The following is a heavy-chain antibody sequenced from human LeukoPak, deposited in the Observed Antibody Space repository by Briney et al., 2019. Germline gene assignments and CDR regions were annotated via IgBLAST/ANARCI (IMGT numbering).Heavy chain of an antibody. CDR1: GDSISSHY. CDR3: ARVGSLGATDY. D-gene: IGHD1-26*01. Sequence: PSETLSLTCTVSGDSISSHYWSWIRQPPGKGLEWVGYISYIGSTYYNPSLKSRVTIALDTSKNQFSLKLRSVTAAGTAIYYCARVGSLGATDYWGQGTLVTVSS. CDR2: ISYIGST. J-gene: IGHJ4*02. V-gene: IGHV4-59*11.